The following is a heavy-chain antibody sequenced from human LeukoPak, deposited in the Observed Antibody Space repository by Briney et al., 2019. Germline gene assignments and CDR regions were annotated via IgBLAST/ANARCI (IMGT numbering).Heavy chain of an antibody. D-gene: IGHD6-19*01. V-gene: IGHV3-30*04. Sequence: GGSLRLSCAASGFTFSSYAMHWVRQAPGKGLEGVAVISYDGSNKYYADSVKGRFTISRDNAKNSLYLQMNSLRAEDTAVYYCARAVSGWPPRDYWGQGTLVTVSS. CDR2: ISYDGSNK. CDR1: GFTFSSYA. CDR3: ARAVSGWPPRDY. J-gene: IGHJ4*02.